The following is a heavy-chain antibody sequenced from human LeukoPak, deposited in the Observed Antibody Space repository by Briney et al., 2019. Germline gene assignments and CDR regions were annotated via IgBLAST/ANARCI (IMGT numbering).Heavy chain of an antibody. D-gene: IGHD2-21*02. CDR1: GGSISSYY. CDR3: AREGVYCGGDCMNWFDP. J-gene: IGHJ5*02. V-gene: IGHV4-59*01. CDR2: IYYSGST. Sequence: PSETLSLTCTVSGGSISSYYWGWIRQPPGKGLEWIGYIYYSGSTNYNPSLKSRVTISVETSKNQFSLKLNSVTAADTAVYYCAREGVYCGGDCMNWFDPWGQGTLVTVSS.